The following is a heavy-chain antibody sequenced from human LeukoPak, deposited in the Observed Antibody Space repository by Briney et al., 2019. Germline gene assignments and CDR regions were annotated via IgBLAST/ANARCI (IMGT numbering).Heavy chain of an antibody. J-gene: IGHJ5*01. CDR3: VRDVGSSGWYDF. Sequence: PSETLSLTCTVSGGSISSYYWSWIRQPPGKGLEWIGYIYYSGSTNYNPSLKSRVTISVDTSKNQFSLKLSSVTAADTAVYYCVRDVGSSGWYDFWGQGTLVTVSS. V-gene: IGHV4-59*12. CDR2: IYYSGST. D-gene: IGHD6-19*01. CDR1: GGSISSYY.